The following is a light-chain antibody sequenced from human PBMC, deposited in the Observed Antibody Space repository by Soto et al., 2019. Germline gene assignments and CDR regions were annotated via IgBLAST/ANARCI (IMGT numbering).Light chain of an antibody. CDR2: GAS. J-gene: IGKJ1*01. CDR1: QSVSSSY. Sequence: EIVLTQSPGTLSLSPGERATLSCRASQSVSSSYLAWYQQKPGQAPRLLIYGASSRATGIQDRFSGSGSGTDFTLTISRPEPEDFAVYYCQQYGSSPRMVGQGTNVEIK. CDR3: QQYGSSPRM. V-gene: IGKV3-20*01.